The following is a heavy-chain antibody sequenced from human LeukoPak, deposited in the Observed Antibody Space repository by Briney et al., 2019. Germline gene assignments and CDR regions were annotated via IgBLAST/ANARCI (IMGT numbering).Heavy chain of an antibody. CDR2: VFYSGST. V-gene: IGHV4-59*01. Sequence: SETLTLTCTVSDGSISSYYWSWIRQPPGKGLEWIGHVFYSGSTNYNPSLRSRVTLSVDTTKSQFSLKLSSVTAADTAVYYCARAGGYCSSTRCYNWFDPWGQGTLVTVSS. J-gene: IGHJ5*02. CDR1: DGSISSYY. D-gene: IGHD2-2*01. CDR3: ARAGGYCSSTRCYNWFDP.